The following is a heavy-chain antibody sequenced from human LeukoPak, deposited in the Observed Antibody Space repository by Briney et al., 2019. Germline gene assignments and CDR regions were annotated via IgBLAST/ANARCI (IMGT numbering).Heavy chain of an antibody. CDR1: GFTFSSYG. J-gene: IGHJ4*02. D-gene: IGHD3-10*01. Sequence: GGSLRLSCAASGFTFSSYGMHWVRQAPGKGLEWVPVISYDGSNKYYADSVKGRFTISRDNSKNTLYLQMNSLRAEDTAVYYCAKDLKKITMVRGVTPGYWGQGTLVTVSS. V-gene: IGHV3-30*18. CDR3: AKDLKKITMVRGVTPGY. CDR2: ISYDGSNK.